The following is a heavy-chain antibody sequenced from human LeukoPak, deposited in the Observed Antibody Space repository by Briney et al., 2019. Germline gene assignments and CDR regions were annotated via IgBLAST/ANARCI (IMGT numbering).Heavy chain of an antibody. CDR2: IYSDGST. CDR3: ARGYNWNDRLDY. V-gene: IGHV3-53*01. J-gene: IGHJ4*02. D-gene: IGHD1-1*01. CDR1: GFTVSTNY. Sequence: PGGSLRLSCAASGFTVSTNYMYWVRPAPGKGLEWVSVIYSDGSTFYADSVKGGFTISRDNSKNTLYLQMNSLRAEDTAVYYCARGYNWNDRLDYWGQGTLVTVSS.